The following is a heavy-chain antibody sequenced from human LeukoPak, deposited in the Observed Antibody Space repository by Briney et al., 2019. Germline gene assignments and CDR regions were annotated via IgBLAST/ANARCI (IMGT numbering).Heavy chain of an antibody. D-gene: IGHD1-1*01. CDR3: ARGSITTPIDC. CDR1: GYTFTGYY. CDR2: INPNSGGT. Sequence: ASVKVSCKTSGYTFTGYYMHWVRQAPGQGLEWMGWINPNSGGTNYAQKFQGRVTMTRDTSINTAYMELCRLRSDDTAVYYCARGSITTPIDCWGQGTLVTVSS. V-gene: IGHV1-2*02. J-gene: IGHJ4*02.